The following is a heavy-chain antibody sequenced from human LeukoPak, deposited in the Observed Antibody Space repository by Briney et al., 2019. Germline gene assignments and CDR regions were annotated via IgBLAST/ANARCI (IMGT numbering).Heavy chain of an antibody. Sequence: GGSLRLSCAASGFTFSSYTMSWVRQAPGKGLEWVSAISGSGGSTYYADSVKGRFTISRDNSKNTLYLQMNSLRAEDTAVYYCAKGLVRGVRIDYFDYWGQGTLVTVSS. J-gene: IGHJ4*02. CDR3: AKGLVRGVRIDYFDY. V-gene: IGHV3-23*01. CDR1: GFTFSSYT. D-gene: IGHD3-10*01. CDR2: ISGSGGST.